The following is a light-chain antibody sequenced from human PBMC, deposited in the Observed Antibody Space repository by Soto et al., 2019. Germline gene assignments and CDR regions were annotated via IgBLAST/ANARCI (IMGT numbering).Light chain of an antibody. V-gene: IGKV2-28*01. CDR2: LGS. CDR3: MQALQTAWT. CDR1: QSLLHRNGYNY. J-gene: IGKJ1*01. Sequence: DIVMTQSPLSLPVTPGEPASISCRSSQSLLHRNGYNYLDWYLQKPGQSPQLLIELGSNRASGVPDRFSGSGSGTDFTLKISRVEAEDVGVYYCMQALQTAWTFGQGTKVEIK.